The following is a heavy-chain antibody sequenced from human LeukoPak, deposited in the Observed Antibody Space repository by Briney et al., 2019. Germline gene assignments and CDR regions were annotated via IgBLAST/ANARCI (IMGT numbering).Heavy chain of an antibody. CDR1: GFTFSSYA. CDR3: AKGQLWLRSGYFDY. Sequence: GGSLRLSCAASGFTFSSYAMSWVRQAPGKGLEWVSAISGSGGSTYYADSAKGRFTISRDNSENTLYLQMNSLRAEDTAVYYCAKGQLWLRSGYFDYWGQGTLVTVSS. CDR2: ISGSGGST. J-gene: IGHJ4*02. V-gene: IGHV3-23*01. D-gene: IGHD5-18*01.